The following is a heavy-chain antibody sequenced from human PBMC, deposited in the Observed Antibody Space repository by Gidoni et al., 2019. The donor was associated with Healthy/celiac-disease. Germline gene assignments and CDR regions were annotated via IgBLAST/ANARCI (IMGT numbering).Heavy chain of an antibody. Sequence: QVQLQQWGAGLLKPSETLSLTCAVDGGSFSGYYWSWIRQPPGKGLESIGEINHSGSTNYNPSLKSRVTISVDTSKNQFSLKLSSVTAADPAVYYCARVGFVSYYFDYWGQGTLVTVSS. CDR3: ARVGFVSYYFDY. V-gene: IGHV4-34*01. CDR2: INHSGST. J-gene: IGHJ4*02. D-gene: IGHD3-10*01. CDR1: GGSFSGYY.